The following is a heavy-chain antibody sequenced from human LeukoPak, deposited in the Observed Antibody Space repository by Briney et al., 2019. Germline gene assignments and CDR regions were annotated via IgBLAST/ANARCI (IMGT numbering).Heavy chain of an antibody. D-gene: IGHD3-22*01. CDR2: IYYSGIA. V-gene: IGHV4-39*07. CDR3: ATTSGFPSNWFNP. CDR1: GVSVSSTIYY. J-gene: IGHJ5*02. Sequence: SETLSLTCTVSGVSVSSTIYYWGWVRQPPGKGLEWIGSIYYSGIAFYNPPLNSRVTISVDTSKNQFFLMHSSVTAADTAVYYCATTSGFPSNWFNPWGQGTLVTVSS.